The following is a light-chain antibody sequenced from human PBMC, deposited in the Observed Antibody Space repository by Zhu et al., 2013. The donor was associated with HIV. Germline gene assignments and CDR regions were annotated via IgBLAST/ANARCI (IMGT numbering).Light chain of an antibody. CDR1: YNDVGAYDL. J-gene: IGLJ1*01. Sequence: QSALTQPASVSGSPGQSITISCTGTYNDVGAYDLLSWYQQYPGKAPTLIIFEGTQRPSGISSRFSASKSGNTASLTVSGLQPEDEADYYCSSYAGITNVFGSGTKVTVL. V-gene: IGLV2-14*02. CDR3: SSYAGITNV. CDR2: EGT.